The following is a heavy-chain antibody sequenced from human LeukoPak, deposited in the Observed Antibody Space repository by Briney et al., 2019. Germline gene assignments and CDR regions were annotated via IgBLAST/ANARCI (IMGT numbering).Heavy chain of an antibody. CDR3: ARDPAPMYYYYGMDV. CDR1: GGSISSGGYY. J-gene: IGHJ6*02. V-gene: IGHV4-61*08. CDR2: IYHSGST. Sequence: PSETLSLTCTVSGGSISSGGYYWSWIRQPPGKGLEWIGYIYHSGSTYYNPSLKSRVTISVDTSKNQFSLKLSSVTAADTAVYYCARDPAPMYYYYGMDVWGQGTTVTVSS.